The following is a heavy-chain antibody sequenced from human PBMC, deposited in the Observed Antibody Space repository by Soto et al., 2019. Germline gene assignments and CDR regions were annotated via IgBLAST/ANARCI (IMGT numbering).Heavy chain of an antibody. V-gene: IGHV4-34*01. CDR3: TRGNIFEYVWGSSRYPLDY. CDR2: IKHKSST. J-gene: IGHJ4*02. CDR1: GGSFSDYY. Sequence: KPAETLSLTCAVYGGSFSDYYWSWIRQPPGKGLEWIGEIKHKSSTNYNPSLKSRLTISGDTSKNKYSLKLTSVPDADTFVYYCTRGNIFEYVWGSSRYPLDYWGQGTLVTVSS. D-gene: IGHD3-16*02.